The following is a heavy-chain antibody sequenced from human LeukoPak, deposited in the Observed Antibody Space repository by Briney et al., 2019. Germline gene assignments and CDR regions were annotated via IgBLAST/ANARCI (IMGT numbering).Heavy chain of an antibody. CDR3: ARGGGLDV. D-gene: IGHD3-16*01. J-gene: IGHJ6*02. CDR1: GFTFSRYW. V-gene: IGHV3-7*04. Sequence: PGGSLRLSCAASGFTFSRYWMNWARQAPGKGLEWVASINHNGNVNYYVDSVKRRFTISRDNAKNALYLQISNLRAEDTAVYFCARGGGLDVWGQGATVTVSS. CDR2: INHNGNVN.